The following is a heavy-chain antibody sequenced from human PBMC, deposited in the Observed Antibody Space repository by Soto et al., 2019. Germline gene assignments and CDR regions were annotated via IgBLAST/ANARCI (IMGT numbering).Heavy chain of an antibody. CDR2: IVVGSGNT. J-gene: IGHJ4*02. V-gene: IGHV1-58*01. CDR3: AAVVYYYDRSGYHFDY. CDR1: GFTFTSSA. Sequence: QMQLVQSGPEVKKPGTSVKVSCKASGFTFTSSAVQWVRQARGQRLEWIGWIVVGSGNTNYAQKFQERVTITRDMSTSTAYMELSSLRSEDTAVYYCAAVVYYYDRSGYHFDYWGQGTLVTVSS. D-gene: IGHD3-22*01.